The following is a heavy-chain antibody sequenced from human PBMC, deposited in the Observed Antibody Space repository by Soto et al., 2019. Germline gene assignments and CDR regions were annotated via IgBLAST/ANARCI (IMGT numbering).Heavy chain of an antibody. CDR1: GFTFSSYD. V-gene: IGHV3-48*01. J-gene: IGHJ4*02. CDR2: ISSSDSIV. D-gene: IGHD3-22*01. CDR3: ARDLGYYDSSGYFDY. Sequence: GGSLRLSCAASGFTFSSYDMNWVRQAPGKGLEWVSYISSSDSIVSYADSVKGRFTISRDNAKNSLYLQMNSLRAEDTAVYFCARDLGYYDSSGYFDYWGQGTLVTVSS.